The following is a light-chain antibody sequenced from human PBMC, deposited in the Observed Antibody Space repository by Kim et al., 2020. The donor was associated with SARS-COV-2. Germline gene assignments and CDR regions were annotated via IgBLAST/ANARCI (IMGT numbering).Light chain of an antibody. V-gene: IGKV3-15*01. CDR1: QSVSSD. J-gene: IGKJ2*01. Sequence: EIVMTQSPATLSVSPGERATLSCRASQSVSSDLAWYQQKPGQAPRLLIYGASTRATGFPARFSGSGSGTEFTLTISSLQSADFAVYYCQQYNNWPYTCGQGTKLEI. CDR3: QQYNNWPYT. CDR2: GAS.